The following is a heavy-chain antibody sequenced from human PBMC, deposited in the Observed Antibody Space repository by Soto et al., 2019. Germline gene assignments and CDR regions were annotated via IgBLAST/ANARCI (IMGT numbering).Heavy chain of an antibody. Sequence: QVQLVQSGAEVKKPGSSVKVSCKASGGSFSSSAFSWVRQAPGQGLEWMGGIIPMFGTANYAQKFQGRVTIFADKSTSIVYMELSSLRFEDTAMYYCARGRYDSSGYDFDYWGQGTLVTIST. CDR2: IIPMFGTA. V-gene: IGHV1-69*06. J-gene: IGHJ4*02. CDR1: GGSFSSSA. D-gene: IGHD3-22*01. CDR3: ARGRYDSSGYDFDY.